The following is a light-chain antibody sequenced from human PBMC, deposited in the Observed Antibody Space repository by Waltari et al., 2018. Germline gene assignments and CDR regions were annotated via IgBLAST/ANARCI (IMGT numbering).Light chain of an antibody. CDR3: QHYNNWPRT. V-gene: IGKV3-15*01. Sequence: IVMTQSPDTPSVSPGARATLSCRASLNVNRKLAGYQKKRGQAPRLLISGASARAAGIPPRFSGGGSGTEFTLTISSLQSEDFAVYYCQHYNNWPRTFGQGTKVEIK. J-gene: IGKJ1*01. CDR1: LNVNRK. CDR2: GAS.